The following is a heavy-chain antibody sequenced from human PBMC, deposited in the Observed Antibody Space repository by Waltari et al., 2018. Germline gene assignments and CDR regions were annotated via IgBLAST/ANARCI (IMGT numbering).Heavy chain of an antibody. D-gene: IGHD5-12*01. CDR3: VRSPFVPGYDGYDYVWFDS. CDR2: ILHRGSP. V-gene: IGHV4-38-2*01. J-gene: IGHJ5*01. Sequence: QVQLQESGPGLVKPSETLSLTCGVSGDSVTSDYYWGWIRQPPGKGLEWIGSILHRGSPHYTPSRKSRVTMSVDMSKNQFSLNLRSVTAADTAVYYCVRSPFVPGYDGYDYVWFDSWGQGTLATVSS. CDR1: GDSVTSDYY.